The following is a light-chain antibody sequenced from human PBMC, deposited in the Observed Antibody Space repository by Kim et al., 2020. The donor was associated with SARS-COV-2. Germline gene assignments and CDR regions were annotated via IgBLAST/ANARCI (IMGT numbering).Light chain of an antibody. CDR1: SSNIGAGYD. V-gene: IGLV1-40*01. CDR3: QSYDNTWV. CDR2: TNA. Sequence: QSALTQPPSVSGAPGQTVTISCNGSSSNIGAGYDVHWYKQFPGAAPKLLISTNANRPSDVPDRFSVSISDTSASLAITGLQAEDEADYYCQSYDNTWVFGGGTKVTVL. J-gene: IGLJ2*01.